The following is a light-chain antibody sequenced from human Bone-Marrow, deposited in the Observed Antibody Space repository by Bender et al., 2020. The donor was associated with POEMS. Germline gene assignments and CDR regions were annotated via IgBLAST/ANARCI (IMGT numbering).Light chain of an antibody. CDR1: NVGRKQ. CDR2: DNT. V-gene: IGLV3-21*02. Sequence: SYVLTQPPSVSVAPGETARITCGGSNVGRKQVHWYQQKAGQAPVVVVYDNTDRPSGIPERFSGSSSGNTASLTITGAQAEDEADYYCYCNSRDSSGNHWVFGGGTKLTVL. CDR3: YCNSRDSSGNHWV. J-gene: IGLJ3*02.